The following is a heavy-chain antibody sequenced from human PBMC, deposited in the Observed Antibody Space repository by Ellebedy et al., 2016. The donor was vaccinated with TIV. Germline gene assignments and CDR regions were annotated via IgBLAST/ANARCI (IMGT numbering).Heavy chain of an antibody. D-gene: IGHD3-22*01. CDR2: INAGNGNT. CDR3: ARDKRHYSDSSGYSVY. J-gene: IGHJ4*02. Sequence: ASVKVSCKASGYTFTAYFIHWVRQAPGQRLEWLGWINAGNGNTKYSQKFQGRITITRDTSASTAYMELSSLKSEDTAVYFCARDKRHYSDSSGYSVYWGQGTLVTVSS. V-gene: IGHV1-3*01. CDR1: GYTFTAYF.